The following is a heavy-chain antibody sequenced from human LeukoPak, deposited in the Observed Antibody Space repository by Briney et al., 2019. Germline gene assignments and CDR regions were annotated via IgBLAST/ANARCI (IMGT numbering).Heavy chain of an antibody. CDR3: ARNQGYYYYYMDV. CDR1: GYTFTSYD. Sequence: ASVKVSCKASGYTFTSYDINWVRQATGQGLEWMGWMNPNSGNTGYAQKFQGRVTMTTDTSTSTAYMELRSLRSDDTAVYYCARNQGYYYYYMDVWGKGTTVTVSS. J-gene: IGHJ6*03. CDR2: MNPNSGNT. V-gene: IGHV1-8*02. D-gene: IGHD1-14*01.